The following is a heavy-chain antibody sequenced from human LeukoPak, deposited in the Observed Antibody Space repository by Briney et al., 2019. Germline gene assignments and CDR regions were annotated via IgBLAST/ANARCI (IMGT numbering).Heavy chain of an antibody. V-gene: IGHV3-49*04. CDR1: GFTFSDGC. J-gene: IGHJ4*02. CDR2: IRSQAYSGTA. D-gene: IGHD2-2*01. Sequence: SLRLSCAASGFTFSDGCQTWVRNAPGRGQEREGFIRSQAYSGTAEYATSVKDRVTISRDDSKSIAYLQMNSLKTEDTAVYYCTRDIVSISQPYYFDYWGQGTLVTVSS. CDR3: TRDIVSISQPYYFDY.